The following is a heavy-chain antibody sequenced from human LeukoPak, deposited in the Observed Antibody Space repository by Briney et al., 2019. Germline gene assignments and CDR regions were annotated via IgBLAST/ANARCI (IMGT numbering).Heavy chain of an antibody. J-gene: IGHJ4*02. V-gene: IGHV1-2*02. CDR1: GYTFTGYY. Sequence: ASVKVSCKASGYTFTGYYMHWVRQAPGQGLEWMGWINPNSGGTNYAQKFQGRVTMTRDTSISTAYMELSRLRFDDTAVYYCARVFGQSRSGRGFDYWGQGTLVTVSS. D-gene: IGHD1-14*01. CDR2: INPNSGGT. CDR3: ARVFGQSRSGRGFDY.